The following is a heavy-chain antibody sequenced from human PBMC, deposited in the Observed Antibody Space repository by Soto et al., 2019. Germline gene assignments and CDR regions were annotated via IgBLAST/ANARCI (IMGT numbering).Heavy chain of an antibody. D-gene: IGHD3-16*01. V-gene: IGHV4-34*01. Sequence: TSETLSLTCAVYGGSFSDYYWSWIRQPPGKGLEWIGEINHSGSTNYNPSLKSRVTISVDTSKNQFSLRLNSVTAADTAVYYCARWGNNLDPWGQGTLVTVS. J-gene: IGHJ5*02. CDR3: ARWGNNLDP. CDR1: GGSFSDYY. CDR2: INHSGST.